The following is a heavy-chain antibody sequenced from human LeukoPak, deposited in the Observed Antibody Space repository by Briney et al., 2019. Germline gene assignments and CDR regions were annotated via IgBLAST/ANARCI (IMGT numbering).Heavy chain of an antibody. D-gene: IGHD5-18*01. CDR3: ARNRYSGYSYGRGMPIDY. CDR2: ISYDGNTI. V-gene: IGHV3-30-3*01. J-gene: IGHJ4*02. Sequence: GGSLRLSCAASEFTFSNYALHWVRQAPGKGLQWVAVISYDGNTIHYADSVKGRFTISRDNSKNTLYLQMNSLRAEDTAVYYCARNRYSGYSYGRGMPIDYWGQGTLVTVSS. CDR1: EFTFSNYA.